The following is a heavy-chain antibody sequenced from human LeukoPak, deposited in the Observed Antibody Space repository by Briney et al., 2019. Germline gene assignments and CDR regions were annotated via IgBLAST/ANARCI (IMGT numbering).Heavy chain of an antibody. J-gene: IGHJ4*02. V-gene: IGHV4-30-2*01. Sequence: SETLSLTCAVSGGSISSGGYSWSWIRQPPGKGLEWIGYIYHSGSTYYNPSLKSRVTISVDTSKNQFSLKLSSVTAADTAVYYCARGPLHLAKYYFDYWGQGTLVTVSS. CDR3: ARGPLHLAKYYFDY. D-gene: IGHD4-4*01. CDR1: GGSISSGGYS. CDR2: IYHSGST.